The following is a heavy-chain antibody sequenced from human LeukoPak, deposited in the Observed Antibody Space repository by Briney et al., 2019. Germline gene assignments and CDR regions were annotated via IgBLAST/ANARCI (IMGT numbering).Heavy chain of an antibody. CDR2: IYIGRST. J-gene: IGHJ4*02. D-gene: IGHD5-18*01. CDR3: AREYGYTYGAGY. Sequence: GGSLRLSCAASGFTVSTNHMSWVRQPPGKGLEWVSVIYIGRSTYYADSVKGRFTISRDDSKITLYLQMSSLRAEDTAVYYCAREYGYTYGAGYWGQGTLVTVSS. V-gene: IGHV3-66*01. CDR1: GFTVSTNH.